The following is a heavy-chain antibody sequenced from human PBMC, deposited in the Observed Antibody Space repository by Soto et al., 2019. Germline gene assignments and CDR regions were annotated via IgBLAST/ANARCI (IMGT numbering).Heavy chain of an antibody. J-gene: IGHJ4*02. Sequence: PGGSLRLSCAASGFTFSSYSMNWVRQAPGKGLEWVSSISSSSSYMYYADSVKGRFTISRDNAKNSLYLQMNSLRAEDTAVYYCARDRTIFGVVIPLDYWGQGTLVTVSS. CDR3: ARDRTIFGVVIPLDY. CDR2: ISSSSSYM. CDR1: GFTFSSYS. V-gene: IGHV3-21*01. D-gene: IGHD3-3*01.